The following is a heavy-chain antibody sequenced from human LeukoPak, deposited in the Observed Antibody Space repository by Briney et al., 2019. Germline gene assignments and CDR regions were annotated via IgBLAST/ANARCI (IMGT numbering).Heavy chain of an antibody. CDR2: ISGGGAST. Sequence: GGSLRLSCAASGFTFSLYGMTWVRQAPGKGLECVSAISGGGASTYYADSVKGRFTISRDNSKNTLYLQMNSLRAENTAVYYCAKDPRWYSDPWGQGTLVTVSS. D-gene: IGHD4-23*01. V-gene: IGHV3-23*01. J-gene: IGHJ5*02. CDR1: GFTFSLYG. CDR3: AKDPRWYSDP.